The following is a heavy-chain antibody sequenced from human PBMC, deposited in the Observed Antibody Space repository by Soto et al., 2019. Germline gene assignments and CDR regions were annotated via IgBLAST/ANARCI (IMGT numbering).Heavy chain of an antibody. CDR2: IYYSGST. J-gene: IGHJ6*03. CDR3: ARLLRQVGVVPLGGADYYYYMDV. Sequence: QSQTLSLTCTVSGGSISSYYWSWIRQPPGKGLEWIGYIYYSGSTNYNPSLKSRVTISVDTSKNQFSLKLSSVTAADTAVYYCARLLRQVGVVPLGGADYYYYMDVWGKGTTVTVSS. V-gene: IGHV4-59*08. D-gene: IGHD3-3*01. CDR1: GGSISSYY.